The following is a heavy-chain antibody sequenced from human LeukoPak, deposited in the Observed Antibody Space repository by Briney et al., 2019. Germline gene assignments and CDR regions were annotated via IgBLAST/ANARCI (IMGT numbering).Heavy chain of an antibody. J-gene: IGHJ4*02. CDR1: GFPFSSHA. D-gene: IGHD6-19*01. CDR2: VSGSGDRT. V-gene: IGHV3-23*01. Sequence: GGSLRLSCAASGFPFSSHAMTWVRQAPGKGLDWVSGVSGSGDRTYNADSAKGRFTISRDNSKNTLYLQMNSLRAEDTAVYYCATCASSSGWCKFDSWGQGTLVTVSS. CDR3: ATCASSSGWCKFDS.